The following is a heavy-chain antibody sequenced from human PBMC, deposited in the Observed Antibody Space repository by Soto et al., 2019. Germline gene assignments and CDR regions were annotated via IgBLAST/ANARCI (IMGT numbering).Heavy chain of an antibody. V-gene: IGHV3-74*01. J-gene: IGHJ2*01. CDR1: GFTFSTYW. Sequence: EVQLVESGGGLVQPGGSLRLSCAASGFTFSTYWMHWVRQVPGKGLLWVSRINSDATTTTYADSVQGRFTISRDNAKDTLFMQMDSLRVADTALYYCARVTYGVNIYFDLGGRGTLVTVSS. CDR2: INSDATTT. CDR3: ARVTYGVNIYFDL. D-gene: IGHD4-17*01.